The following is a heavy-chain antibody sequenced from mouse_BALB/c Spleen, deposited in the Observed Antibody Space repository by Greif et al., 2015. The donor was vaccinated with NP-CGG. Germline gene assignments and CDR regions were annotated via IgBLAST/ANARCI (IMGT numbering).Heavy chain of an antibody. D-gene: IGHD2-4*01. CDR1: GFNIKDTY. CDR2: IDPANGNT. Sequence: VQLQQSGAELVKPGASVKLSCTASGFNIKDTYMHWVKQRPEQGLEWIGRIDPANGNTKYDPKFQGKATITADTSSNTAYLQLSSLTSEDTAVYYCAEGYYDYSWFAYWGQGTLVTVSA. J-gene: IGHJ3*01. CDR3: AEGYYDYSWFAY. V-gene: IGHV14-3*02.